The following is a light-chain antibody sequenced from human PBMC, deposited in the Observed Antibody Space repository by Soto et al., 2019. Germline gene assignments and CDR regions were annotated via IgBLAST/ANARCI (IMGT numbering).Light chain of an antibody. CDR3: QQHNSYTLT. J-gene: IGKJ4*01. V-gene: IGKV1-9*01. CDR1: QGVSSF. CDR2: TIS. Sequence: IQLTQSPSSLSASVGDRVTITCRSSQGVSSFLAWYQQKPGKAPKLLISTISTLQSGVPSRFSGSGSGTDFTLTISSLQPEDFATDYCQQHNSYTLTFGGGTKVEIK.